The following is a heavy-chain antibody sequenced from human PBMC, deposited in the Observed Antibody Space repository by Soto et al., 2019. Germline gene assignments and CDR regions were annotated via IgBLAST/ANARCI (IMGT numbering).Heavy chain of an antibody. Sequence: GGSLRLYCAAYGFTFSSYAMSWVRQAPGKGLEWVSAISGSGGSTYYADSVKGRFTISRDNSQNTLYLQLNSLRAEDTAVYYCAKDLYHRRLPYYYYGTDGWGQGTTVTVAS. CDR1: GFTFSSYA. CDR2: ISGSGGST. CDR3: AKDLYHRRLPYYYYGTDG. D-gene: IGHD2-2*01. V-gene: IGHV3-23*01. J-gene: IGHJ6*02.